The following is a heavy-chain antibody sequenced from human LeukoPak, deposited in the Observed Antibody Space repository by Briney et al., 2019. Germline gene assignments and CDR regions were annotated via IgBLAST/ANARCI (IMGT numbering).Heavy chain of an antibody. J-gene: IGHJ4*02. V-gene: IGHV3-30*03. CDR3: ARDLRLRYFDWSLGY. Sequence: GGSLRLSCAASGFTFSSYGMHWVRQAPGKGLEWVAVISYDGSNKYYVDSVKGRFTISRDNSKNTLYLQMNSLRAEDTAVYYCARDLRLRYFDWSLGYWGQGTLVTVSS. CDR2: ISYDGSNK. D-gene: IGHD3-9*01. CDR1: GFTFSSYG.